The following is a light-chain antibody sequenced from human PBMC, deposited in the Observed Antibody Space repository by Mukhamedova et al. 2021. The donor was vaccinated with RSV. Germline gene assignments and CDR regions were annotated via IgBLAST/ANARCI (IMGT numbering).Light chain of an antibody. Sequence: RPSGVPDRFSGSKSGTSASLAITGLQPEDEADYYCQSYDGYLTYVFGTGTKVTVL. CDR3: QSYDGYLTYV. V-gene: IGLV1-40*01. J-gene: IGLJ1*01.